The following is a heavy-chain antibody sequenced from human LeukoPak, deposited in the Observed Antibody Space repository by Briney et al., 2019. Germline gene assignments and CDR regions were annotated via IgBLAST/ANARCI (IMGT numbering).Heavy chain of an antibody. CDR1: GFTFDDYA. V-gene: IGHV3-43*02. D-gene: IGHD3-3*01. CDR3: AKDSGDIVTYYDFWSGYKALDY. J-gene: IGHJ4*02. Sequence: PGGSLGLSCAASGFTFDDYAMHWVRQAPGKGLEWVSLISGDGGSTYYADSVKGRFTISRDNSKNSPYLQMNSLRTEDTALYYCAKDSGDIVTYYDFWSGYKALDYWGQGTLVTVSS. CDR2: ISGDGGST.